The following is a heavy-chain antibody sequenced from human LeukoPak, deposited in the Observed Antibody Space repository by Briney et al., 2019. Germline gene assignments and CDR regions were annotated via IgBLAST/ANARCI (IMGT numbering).Heavy chain of an antibody. CDR2: INPDSGGT. Sequence: ASVKDSCKASGYTFTSYYLHWVRQAPGQGLEWMGWINPDSGGTNYAQNFQGRVTMTRDTSISTAYMELYRLRSDDTAVYFCARVLGPTIAALWSWGQGTLVTVSS. CDR1: GYTFTSYY. J-gene: IGHJ4*02. D-gene: IGHD6-13*01. V-gene: IGHV1-2*02. CDR3: ARVLGPTIAALWS.